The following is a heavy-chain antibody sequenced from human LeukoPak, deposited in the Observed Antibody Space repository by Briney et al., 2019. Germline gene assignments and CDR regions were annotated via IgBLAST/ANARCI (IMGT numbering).Heavy chain of an antibody. CDR2: INPNSGGT. D-gene: IGHD2-15*01. CDR3: ASGYCSGGSCLVY. V-gene: IGHV1-2*02. J-gene: IGHJ4*02. Sequence: GASVKVSCKASGYTFTGYYVHWVRQAPGQGLEWMGWINPNSGGTNYAQKFQGRVTMTRDTSISTAYMELSRLRSDDTAVYYCASGYCSGGSCLVYWGQGTLVTVSS. CDR1: GYTFTGYY.